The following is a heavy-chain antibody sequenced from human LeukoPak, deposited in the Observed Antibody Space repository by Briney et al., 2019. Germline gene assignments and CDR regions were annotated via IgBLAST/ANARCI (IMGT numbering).Heavy chain of an antibody. CDR3: VKDTSSGSYYYFDC. Sequence: PGVSVTLLCSVWGFPFSMCDMYWPRQARGKGREYVSAISRSGRSTNHADPVKDRFNISRDNHKNTLFPQMTSLRAEDTGVYYCVKDTSSGSYYYFDCWGQGILVTVSS. V-gene: IGHV3-64D*06. J-gene: IGHJ4*02. CDR2: ISRSGRST. D-gene: IGHD1-26*01. CDR1: GFPFSMCD.